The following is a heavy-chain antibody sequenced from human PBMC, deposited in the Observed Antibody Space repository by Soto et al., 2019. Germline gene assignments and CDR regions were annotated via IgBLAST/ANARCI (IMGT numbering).Heavy chain of an antibody. CDR3: ARIYCSGGSCYHYGMDV. J-gene: IGHJ6*02. D-gene: IGHD2-15*01. V-gene: IGHV1-69*13. Sequence: GASVKVSCKASGVTFSSYAISWVRQAPGQGLEWMGGIIPIFGTANYAQKFQGRVTITADESTSTAYMELSSLRSEDTAVYYCARIYCSGGSCYHYGMDVWGQGTTVTVSS. CDR2: IIPIFGTA. CDR1: GVTFSSYA.